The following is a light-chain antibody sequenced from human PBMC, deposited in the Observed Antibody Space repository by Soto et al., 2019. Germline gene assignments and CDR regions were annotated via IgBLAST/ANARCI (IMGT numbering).Light chain of an antibody. V-gene: IGKV3-20*01. CDR3: QQYGSLSWT. Sequence: EIVLTQSPGTLSLSPGERATLSCRASQNVDTIYLAWYQQKPGQAPRIIIFGASGRATGIPDRFSGSGSGTDFTLTISRLEPEDFAMYYCQQYGSLSWTFGQGTKVDI. CDR1: QNVDTIY. J-gene: IGKJ1*01. CDR2: GAS.